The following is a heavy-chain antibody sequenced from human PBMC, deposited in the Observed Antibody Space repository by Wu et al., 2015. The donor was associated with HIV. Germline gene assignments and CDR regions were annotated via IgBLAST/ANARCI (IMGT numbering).Heavy chain of an antibody. J-gene: IGHJ3*02. V-gene: IGHV4-30-4*08. D-gene: IGHD1-7*01. CDR2: IFSNGNT. CDR3: AREAWNSLGWLGFDI. Sequence: QVQLQESGPGLVKPSETLSLTCTVSGGSIRSSSHYWDWIRQPPGKGLEWIGYIFSNGNTKYSPSLQSRVTISLDTSNNRFSLKLTSVTAADTGMYYCAREAWNSLGWLGFDIWGQGTMVTVSS. CDR1: GGSIRSSSHY.